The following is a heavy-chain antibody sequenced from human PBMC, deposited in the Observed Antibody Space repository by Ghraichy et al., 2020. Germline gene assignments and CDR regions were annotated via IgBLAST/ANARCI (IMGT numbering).Heavy chain of an antibody. CDR2: ISSTITYI. CDR1: GFTFSSYT. Sequence: GSLRLSCAASGFTFSSYTMNWVRQAPGKGLEWVSSISSTITYINYADSVKGRFTISRDNAKNSLYLQMNSLSAEDTAVYYCARDFRGYSTSSDYYEYSMDVWGRGTTVTVSS. CDR3: ARDFRGYSTSSDYYEYSMDV. D-gene: IGHD6-6*01. V-gene: IGHV3-21*01. J-gene: IGHJ6*03.